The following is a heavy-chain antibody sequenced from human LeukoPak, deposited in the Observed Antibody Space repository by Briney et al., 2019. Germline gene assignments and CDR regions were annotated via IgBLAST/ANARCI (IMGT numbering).Heavy chain of an antibody. J-gene: IGHJ4*02. CDR3: ARQYYDIWSGYYTADYYFDY. V-gene: IGHV3-21*06. CDR2: ISSRSSYI. Sequence: PGGSLRLPCAASGFTFSSYGMNWVRQAPGKGLEWVSSISSRSSYIYYADSVKGRFTISRDNAKNSLYLELHSLRAEDTAVYYCARQYYDIWSGYYTADYYFDYWGQGTLVTVSS. D-gene: IGHD3-3*01. CDR1: GFTFSSYG.